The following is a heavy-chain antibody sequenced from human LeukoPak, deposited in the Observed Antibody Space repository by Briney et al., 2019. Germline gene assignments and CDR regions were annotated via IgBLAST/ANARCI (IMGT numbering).Heavy chain of an antibody. V-gene: IGHV1-46*01. J-gene: IGHJ6*04. CDR1: GYTFTSYY. Sequence: ASVKVSCKASGYTFTSYYMHWVRQAPGQGLEWMGIINPSGGSTSYAQKFQGRVTMTRDTSTSTVYMELSSLRSEDTAVYYCARRGYYDILTGYYSYYYYYGMDVWGKGTTVTVSS. CDR2: INPSGGST. D-gene: IGHD3-9*01. CDR3: ARRGYYDILTGYYSYYYYYGMDV.